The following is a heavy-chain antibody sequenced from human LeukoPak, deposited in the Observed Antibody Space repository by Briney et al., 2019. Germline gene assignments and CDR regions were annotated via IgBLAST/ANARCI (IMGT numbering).Heavy chain of an antibody. D-gene: IGHD2-15*01. CDR3: ARAISGGSPITASDY. J-gene: IGHJ4*02. Sequence: ASVKVSCKASGYTFTGYYMHWVRQAPGQGLEWMGWINTNSDFTNFAQNFQGRVHMTSDTSISTAYMELSRLRSDDTAVYYCARAISGGSPITASDYWGQGTLVTVSS. CDR1: GYTFTGYY. CDR2: INTNSDFT. V-gene: IGHV1-2*02.